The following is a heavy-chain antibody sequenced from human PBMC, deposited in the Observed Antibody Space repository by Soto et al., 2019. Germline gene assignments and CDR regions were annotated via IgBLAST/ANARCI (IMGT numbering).Heavy chain of an antibody. V-gene: IGHV3-23*01. Sequence: EVQLLESGGGLVQPGGSLRLSCAASGFTFSSYAMSWVRQAPGKGLEWVSAISGSGGSTYYADSVKGRFTISRNNSKNSLNMQMNSLRAEDTAVYYCAQSGVVAANYYYYYGMDVWGQGTTVTVSS. CDR1: GFTFSSYA. J-gene: IGHJ6*02. D-gene: IGHD2-15*01. CDR3: AQSGVVAANYYYYYGMDV. CDR2: ISGSGGST.